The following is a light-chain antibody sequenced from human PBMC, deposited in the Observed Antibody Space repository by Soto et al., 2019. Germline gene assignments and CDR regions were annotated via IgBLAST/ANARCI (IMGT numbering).Light chain of an antibody. CDR3: QQLNGYPLT. CDR2: VAS. Sequence: DIQLTQSPSFLSASVGDKVTITCRASQAISTYLAWYQQKPGKAPKLLIYVASTLQSGVPSRFSGSGSGTEFTLTISSLQAEDFATDYCQQLNGYPLTFGGGTKVEIK. V-gene: IGKV1-9*01. CDR1: QAISTY. J-gene: IGKJ4*01.